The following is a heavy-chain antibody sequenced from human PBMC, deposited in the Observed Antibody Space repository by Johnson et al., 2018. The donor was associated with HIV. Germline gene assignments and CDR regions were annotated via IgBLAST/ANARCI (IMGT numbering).Heavy chain of an antibody. CDR3: TKGGGHSSSDHDAFDI. CDR2: ISYDGSEK. D-gene: IGHD6-6*01. CDR1: GFTFSNYA. Sequence: QVQLVESGGGVVQPGRSLRLSCAASGFTFSNYAVHWVRQAPGKGLEWVAIISYDGSEKYYVDSVKGRLTISRDNSKNTLYLQMNRLRAEDTGVYYCTKGGGHSSSDHDAFDIWGQGTMVTVSS. J-gene: IGHJ3*02. V-gene: IGHV3-30*04.